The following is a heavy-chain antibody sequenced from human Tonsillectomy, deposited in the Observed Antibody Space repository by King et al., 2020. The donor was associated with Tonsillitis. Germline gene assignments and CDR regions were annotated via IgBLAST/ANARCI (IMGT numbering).Heavy chain of an antibody. CDR3: ARLRGYATGSYDAFDI. CDR2: IYPRDSDI. CDR1: GDSFTSYW. Sequence: QLVQSGAEVKKPGESLKISCKDPGDSFTSYWIGWVRQMPGRGLECMGIIYPRDSDIKYSPSFQGQVTISADKSISTAYLQWGSLKASDTAMYYCARLRGYATGSYDAFDIWGQGTMVIVSS. D-gene: IGHD3-10*01. V-gene: IGHV5-51*03. J-gene: IGHJ3*02.